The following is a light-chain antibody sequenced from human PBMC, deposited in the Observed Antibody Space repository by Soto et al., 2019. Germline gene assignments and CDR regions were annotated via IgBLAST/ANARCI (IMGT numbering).Light chain of an antibody. V-gene: IGLV1-44*01. CDR3: AAWDDSLNGSWV. CDR2: SNN. J-gene: IGLJ3*02. CDR1: SSNIGSNT. Sequence: QSVLTQPPSASGTPGQRVTISCSGSSSNIGSNTVNWYQQLPGTAPKLLIYSNNQRPSGVPDRFSGSKSGTSASLAISRLQSEDEADYYCAAWDDSLNGSWVFGGGTKVTVL.